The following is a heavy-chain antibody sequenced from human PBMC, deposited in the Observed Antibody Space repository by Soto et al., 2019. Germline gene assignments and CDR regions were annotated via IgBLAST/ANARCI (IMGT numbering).Heavy chain of an antibody. CDR3: ARINEGPSAY. Sequence: VQLVESGGGLVQPGGSLRLSCAASTLTFTPDWMHWVRQAPGKRLVWVAHINEHWTSTTYADAVRGRFAVSRDHAKNTLSVQMESMRVDDTAVYYCARINEGPSAYWGQGTLVTVSS. CDR2: INEHWTST. CDR1: TLTFTPDW. D-gene: IGHD6-6*01. J-gene: IGHJ4*02. V-gene: IGHV3-74*03.